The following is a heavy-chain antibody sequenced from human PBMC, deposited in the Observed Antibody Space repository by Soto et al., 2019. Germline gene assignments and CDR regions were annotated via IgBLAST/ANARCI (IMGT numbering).Heavy chain of an antibody. CDR2: IIPIFGTA. D-gene: IGHD3-3*01. J-gene: IGHJ6*02. CDR3: ARLKGYDFWSGPPNYYYGMDV. CDR1: GGTFSSYA. Sequence: QVQLVQSGAEVKKPGSSVKVSCKASGGTFSSYAISWVRQAHGQGLEWMGGIIPIFGTANYAQKFPGRVTITADKSTSTAYRELSSLRSEDTAVYYCARLKGYDFWSGPPNYYYGMDVWGQVTTVTVSS. V-gene: IGHV1-69*06.